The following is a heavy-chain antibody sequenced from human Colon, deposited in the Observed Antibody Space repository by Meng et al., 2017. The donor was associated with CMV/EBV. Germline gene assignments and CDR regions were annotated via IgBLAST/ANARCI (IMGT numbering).Heavy chain of an antibody. J-gene: IGHJ4*02. CDR2: INPNRGDT. CDR3: ASSDPTVY. V-gene: IGHV1-2*02. Sequence: VSCKPSGYTFTGNYMHWVRQEAGQGLEWMRWINPNRGDTNYAQKFQGRVTMTRDTSISTAYMELSRLRSDDTDVYYCASSDPTVYWGQGTLVTVSS. D-gene: IGHD1-26*01. CDR1: GYTFTGNY.